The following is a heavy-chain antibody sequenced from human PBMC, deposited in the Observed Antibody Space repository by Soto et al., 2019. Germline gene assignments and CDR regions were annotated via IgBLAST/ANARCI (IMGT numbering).Heavy chain of an antibody. CDR2: ISAHNGNT. Sequence: QVHLVQSGAEVKKPGASVKVSCKASGYTFTSYGITWVRQAPGQGLEWMGWISAHNGNTDYAQKLQGSVIVTRDTSTSTAYMELRSLISDATAVYYCARGRYGEYWGQGALVTVSS. D-gene: IGHD3-10*01. CDR3: ARGRYGEY. J-gene: IGHJ4*02. V-gene: IGHV1-18*01. CDR1: GYTFTSYG.